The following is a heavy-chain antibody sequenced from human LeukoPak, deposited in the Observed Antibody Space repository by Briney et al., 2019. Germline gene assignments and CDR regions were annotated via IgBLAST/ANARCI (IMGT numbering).Heavy chain of an antibody. CDR2: ISGRGDGT. CDR1: GFTFSTYA. Sequence: PGGSLRLSCAASGFTFSTYAMSWVRQAPGKGLEWVSLISGRGDGTYYAESVKGRFTISRDNSKNTVYLHMNSLRDDDAAIYYCAKGSKTADPLEEYFQHWGQGSLVTVSS. J-gene: IGHJ1*01. D-gene: IGHD1-1*01. V-gene: IGHV3-23*01. CDR3: AKGSKTADPLEEYFQH.